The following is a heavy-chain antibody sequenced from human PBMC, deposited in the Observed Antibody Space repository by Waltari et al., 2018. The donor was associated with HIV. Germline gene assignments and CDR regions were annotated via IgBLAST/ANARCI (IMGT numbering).Heavy chain of an antibody. V-gene: IGHV3-53*01. CDR1: GFTVSRNH. CDR2: IYSGGST. Sequence: ELQLVESGGGLIQPGGPLRLDGAGSGFTVSRNHLSGVRQAPGKGLEWVSVIYSGGSTYYADSVKGRFTISRDNSKNTLYLQMNSLRAEDTAVYYCARGSGGSPNWFDPWGQGTLVTVSS. D-gene: IGHD2-15*01. CDR3: ARGSGGSPNWFDP. J-gene: IGHJ5*02.